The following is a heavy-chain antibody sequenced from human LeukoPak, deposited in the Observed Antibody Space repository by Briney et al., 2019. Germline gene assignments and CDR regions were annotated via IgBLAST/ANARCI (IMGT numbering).Heavy chain of an antibody. CDR1: GFTFTNAW. J-gene: IGHJ4*02. V-gene: IGHV3-33*08. CDR2: IWYDGSDK. CDR3: ASSSGWYLSSDY. D-gene: IGHD6-19*01. Sequence: GGSLRLSCAASGFTFTNAWMHWVRQAPGKGLEWVAVIWYDGSDKYHADSVKGRFTISRDNSKNMLYLQMNSLRAEDTAVYYCASSSGWYLSSDYWGQGTLVTVSS.